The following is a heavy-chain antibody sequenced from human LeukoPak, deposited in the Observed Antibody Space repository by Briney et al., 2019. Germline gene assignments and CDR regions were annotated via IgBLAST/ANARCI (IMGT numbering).Heavy chain of an antibody. CDR1: GFTFSSYA. J-gene: IGHJ4*02. Sequence: GGSLRLSCVASGFTFSSYAMSWVRQAPWKGLEWVSGICGSGGSTYYADSVKGRFTISRDNSKNTLFLQMNSLRAEDTAVYYCAKETYSSGWYPYFDYWGQGTLVTVSS. CDR2: ICGSGGST. D-gene: IGHD6-19*01. V-gene: IGHV3-23*01. CDR3: AKETYSSGWYPYFDY.